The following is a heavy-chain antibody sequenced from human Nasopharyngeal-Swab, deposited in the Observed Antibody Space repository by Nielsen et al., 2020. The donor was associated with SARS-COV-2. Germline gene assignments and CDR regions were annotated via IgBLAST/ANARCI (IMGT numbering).Heavy chain of an antibody. V-gene: IGHV3-9*01. Sequence: GGSLRLSCAASGFTFDSYAMPWVRQAPGKGLEWFSGFSLNSGSTGYADSVKGRFTISRDNAKNSLYLQMNSMRAEDTALYYCAKIDGYNYLYAFDIWGQGTMVTVSS. D-gene: IGHD5-24*01. J-gene: IGHJ3*02. CDR1: GFTFDSYA. CDR2: FSLNSGST. CDR3: AKIDGYNYLYAFDI.